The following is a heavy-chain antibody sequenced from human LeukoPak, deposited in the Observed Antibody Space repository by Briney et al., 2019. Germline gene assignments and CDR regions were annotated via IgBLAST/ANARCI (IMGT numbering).Heavy chain of an antibody. V-gene: IGHV4-4*07. Sequence: SETLSLICTVSGASVSSSSWSWIRQSAGKELEWIGCVYAGGSPSYNPSLKSRLTMSVDTSKNQFSLKLTSVTAADTAVYYCARELSSSGWLRGVDCWGQGTLVTVSS. CDR2: VYAGGSP. CDR3: ARELSSSGWLRGVDC. D-gene: IGHD6-19*01. CDR1: GASVSSSS. J-gene: IGHJ4*02.